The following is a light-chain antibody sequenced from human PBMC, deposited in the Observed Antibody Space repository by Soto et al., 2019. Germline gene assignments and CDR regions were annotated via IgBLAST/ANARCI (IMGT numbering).Light chain of an antibody. CDR1: SSDVGGYNF. CDR2: DVT. CDR3: CSYAGSYSYV. V-gene: IGLV2-11*01. J-gene: IGLJ1*01. Sequence: QSALAQPRSVSGSPGQSVTISFAGASSDVGGYNFVSWYQQHPGEAPKLMIYDVTKRPSGVPDRFSGSKSGNTASLTISGLQTEDEADYYCCSYAGSYSYVFGTWTKATVL.